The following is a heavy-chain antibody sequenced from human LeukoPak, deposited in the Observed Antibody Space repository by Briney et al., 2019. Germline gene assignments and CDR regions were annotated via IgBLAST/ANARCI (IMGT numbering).Heavy chain of an antibody. CDR2: INPSGGST. CDR3: ARDQVVRGVITAFDI. CDR1: GYTFTSYY. J-gene: IGHJ3*02. Sequence: ASVKVSCKASGYTFTSYYMHWVRQAPGQGLEWMGIINPSGGSTSYAQKFQGRVTMTRDTSTSTVYMELSSLRSEDTAVYYCARDQVVRGVITAFDIWGQGTMVTVSS. D-gene: IGHD3-10*01. V-gene: IGHV1-46*01.